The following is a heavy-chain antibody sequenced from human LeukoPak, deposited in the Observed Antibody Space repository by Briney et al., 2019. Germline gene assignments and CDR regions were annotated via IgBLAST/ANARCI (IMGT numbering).Heavy chain of an antibody. V-gene: IGHV3-23*01. CDR3: AKDRMVRGAHNWFDP. CDR1: GFTFSSYA. Sequence: GGSLRLSCAASGFTFSSYAMSWVRQAPGKGLEWVSAISGSGGSTYYADSVKGRFTISRDNSKNTLYLQMNSLRAENTAVYYCAKDRMVRGAHNWFDPWGQGTLVTVSS. CDR2: ISGSGGST. D-gene: IGHD3-10*01. J-gene: IGHJ5*02.